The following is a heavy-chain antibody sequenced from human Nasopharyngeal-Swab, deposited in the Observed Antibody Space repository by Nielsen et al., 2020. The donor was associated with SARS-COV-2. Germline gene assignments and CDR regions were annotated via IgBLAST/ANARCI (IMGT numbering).Heavy chain of an antibody. V-gene: IGHV4-59*01. CDR2: IYYSGST. CDR3: ARDPRVYYYDRSTSWYFDL. J-gene: IGHJ2*01. D-gene: IGHD3-22*01. CDR1: GGSIRSYY. Sequence: GSLRLSCTVSGGSIRSYYWSWIRQPPGKGLEWIGYIYYSGSTNYNPSLKSRVTISVDTSKNQFSLKLSSVTAADTAVYYCARDPRVYYYDRSTSWYFDLWGRGTLVTVSS.